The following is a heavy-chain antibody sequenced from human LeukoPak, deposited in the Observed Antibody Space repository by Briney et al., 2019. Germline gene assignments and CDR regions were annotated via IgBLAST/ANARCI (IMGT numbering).Heavy chain of an antibody. Sequence: SVKVSCKASGGTFSSYAISWVRQAPGQGLEWMGGIIPIFGTANYAQKFQGRVTITADESTSTAYMELSSLRSEDRAVYYCARYPYDSSGYPAHYFDYWGQGTLVTVSS. CDR2: IIPIFGTA. CDR1: GGTFSSYA. D-gene: IGHD3-22*01. CDR3: ARYPYDSSGYPAHYFDY. V-gene: IGHV1-69*13. J-gene: IGHJ4*02.